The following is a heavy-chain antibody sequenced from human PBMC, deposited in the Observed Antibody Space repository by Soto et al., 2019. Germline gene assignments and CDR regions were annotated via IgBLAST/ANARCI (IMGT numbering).Heavy chain of an antibody. Sequence: QVQLQESGPGLVKPSETLSLTCTVSGDSISNYYWNWIRQTPGKGLEWIGYIYYSGSTNYNPSLTSRVTISFDTSNNQLSLKMNSVTAAETAVYYCAGTDSLYSSGLPYWGQGTLVTVSS. D-gene: IGHD6-19*01. V-gene: IGHV4-59*01. J-gene: IGHJ4*02. CDR2: IYYSGST. CDR1: GDSISNYY. CDR3: AGTDSLYSSGLPY.